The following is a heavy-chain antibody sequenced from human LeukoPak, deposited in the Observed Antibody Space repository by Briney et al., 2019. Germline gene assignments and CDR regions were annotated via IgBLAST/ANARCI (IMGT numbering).Heavy chain of an antibody. CDR1: GFTFSNYG. V-gene: IGHV3-30*02. CDR3: VKDNPLDY. J-gene: IGHJ4*02. CDR2: IRYDGNNK. Sequence: GGSLRLSCGASGFTFSNYGMLWVRQAPGKGLDWVAFIRYDGNNKLYADSVKGRFTISRDNSKNTLYLHINSLRAEDTAVYYCVKDNPLDYWGQGTLVIVSS. D-gene: IGHD1-14*01.